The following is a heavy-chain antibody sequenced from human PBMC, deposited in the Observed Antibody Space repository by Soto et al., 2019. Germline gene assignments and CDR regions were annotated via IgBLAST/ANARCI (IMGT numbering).Heavy chain of an antibody. J-gene: IGHJ4*02. D-gene: IGHD3-3*01. CDR3: ATGSRRLSD. CDR1: GLTFSDYY. Sequence: QVQLVQSGGGLVKPGESLRLSCATSGLTFSDYYMSWIRQAPGKGLESLSYISGSSSDIKYADSVKGRFTISRDNAKKSGYLQMNSLRAEDTAVYYCATGSRRLSDWGQGTPVIVSS. CDR2: ISGSSSDI. V-gene: IGHV3-11*05.